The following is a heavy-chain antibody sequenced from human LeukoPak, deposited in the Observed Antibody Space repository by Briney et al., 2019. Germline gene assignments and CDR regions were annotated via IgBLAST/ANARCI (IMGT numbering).Heavy chain of an antibody. Sequence: GRSLRLSCAASGFTFSSYGMHWVRQAPGKGLERVAVIWYDGSNKYYADSVKGRFTISRDNSKNTLYLQMNSLRAEDTAVYYCARDGEGFDYWGQGTLVTVSS. CDR3: ARDGEGFDY. CDR1: GFTFSSYG. CDR2: IWYDGSNK. V-gene: IGHV3-33*01. D-gene: IGHD3-3*01. J-gene: IGHJ4*02.